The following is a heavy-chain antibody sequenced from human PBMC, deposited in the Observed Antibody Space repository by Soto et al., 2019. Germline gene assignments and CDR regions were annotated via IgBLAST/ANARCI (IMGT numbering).Heavy chain of an antibody. J-gene: IGHJ3*02. CDR1: GFTFSSYA. V-gene: IGHV3-23*01. CDR3: AKEGSNYYDSSGPGAFDI. D-gene: IGHD3-22*01. CDR2: ISGSGGST. Sequence: EVQLLESGGGLVQPGGSLRLSCAASGFTFSSYAMSWVRQAPGKGLEWVSAISGSGGSTYYADSVKGRFTISRDNSKNTRYLQMNSLRAEDTAVYYRAKEGSNYYDSSGPGAFDIWGLGTMVTVSS.